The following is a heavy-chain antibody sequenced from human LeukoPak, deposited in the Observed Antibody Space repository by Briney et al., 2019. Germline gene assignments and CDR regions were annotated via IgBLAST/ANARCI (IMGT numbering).Heavy chain of an antibody. Sequence: PSETLSLACSVSGGSINGTSYCWGWIRQPPGKGPEWIGSHYHTGRIYHNPSLNSRVTISVDTSKNQFSLKLSSVTDADTAVYYCARDGSDNWGLFDNWGRGTLVTVSS. J-gene: IGHJ4*02. CDR2: HYHTGRI. CDR1: GGSINGTSYC. D-gene: IGHD1-1*01. V-gene: IGHV4-39*07. CDR3: ARDGSDNWGLFDN.